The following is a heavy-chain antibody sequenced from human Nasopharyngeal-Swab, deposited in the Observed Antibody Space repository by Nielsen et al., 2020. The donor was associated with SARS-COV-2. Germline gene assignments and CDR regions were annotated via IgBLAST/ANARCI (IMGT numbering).Heavy chain of an antibody. CDR3: TTDYYFDY. J-gene: IGHJ4*02. Sequence: LKISRAASGFIFSGSAMHWVRQASGKGREWIGRIGDKDHNYATVYAASLKGRFTISRDDSVNTAYLQMDSLNTEDTALYYCTTDYYFDYWGQGTLVTVSS. CDR2: IGDKDHNYAT. V-gene: IGHV3-73*01. CDR1: GFIFSGSA.